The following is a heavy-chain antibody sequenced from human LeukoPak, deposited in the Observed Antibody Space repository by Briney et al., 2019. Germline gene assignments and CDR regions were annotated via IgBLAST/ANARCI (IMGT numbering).Heavy chain of an antibody. J-gene: IGHJ4*02. Sequence: SETLSLTCAVYGGSFSGYYWSWIRQPPGKGLEWIGEINHSGSTNYNPSLKSQVTISVDTSKNQFSLKLSSVTAADTAVYYCAREGNHCSGGSCYGYWGQGTLVTVSS. CDR1: GGSFSGYY. CDR2: INHSGST. V-gene: IGHV4-34*01. D-gene: IGHD2-15*01. CDR3: AREGNHCSGGSCYGY.